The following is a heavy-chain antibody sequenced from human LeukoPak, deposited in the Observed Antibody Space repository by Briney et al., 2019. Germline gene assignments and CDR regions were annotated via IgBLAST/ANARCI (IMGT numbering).Heavy chain of an antibody. Sequence: GGSLRLSCAASGFTFSSYWMSWVRQAPGKGLEWVANIKQDGSEKYYVDSVKGRFTITRDNAKNLLYLQMNSLRAEDTAVYCCARAPGFRYYFDYWGQGTLVTVSS. J-gene: IGHJ4*02. CDR2: IKQDGSEK. CDR1: GFTFSSYW. CDR3: ARAPGFRYYFDY. D-gene: IGHD2-2*01. V-gene: IGHV3-7*01.